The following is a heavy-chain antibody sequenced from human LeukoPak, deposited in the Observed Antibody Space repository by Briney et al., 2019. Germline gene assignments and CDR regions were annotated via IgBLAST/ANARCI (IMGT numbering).Heavy chain of an antibody. V-gene: IGHV1-2*02. CDR1: GYTFTGYY. J-gene: IGHJ4*02. D-gene: IGHD3-22*01. Sequence: ASVKVSCKASGYTFTGYYMHWVRQAPGQGLEWMGWINPNSGGTNYAQKFQGRVTMTRDTSISTAYMELSRLRSDDTAVYYCARYYYDSRGYPYYFDYWGQGTLVTVSS. CDR2: INPNSGGT. CDR3: ARYYYDSRGYPYYFDY.